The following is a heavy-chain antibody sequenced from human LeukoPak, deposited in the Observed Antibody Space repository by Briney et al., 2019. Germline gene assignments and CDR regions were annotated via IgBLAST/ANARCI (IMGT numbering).Heavy chain of an antibody. CDR2: IYYSGST. D-gene: IGHD5-24*01. V-gene: IGHV4-59*01. CDR3: ARGQDGYNNRDPWYFDL. CDR1: GGSISSYY. J-gene: IGHJ2*01. Sequence: KTSETLSLTCTVSGGSISSYYWSWLRQPPGKGLEWIGYIYYSGSTNYNPSLKSRVTISVDTSKNQFSLKLSSVTAADTAVYYCARGQDGYNNRDPWYFDLWGRGTLVTVSS.